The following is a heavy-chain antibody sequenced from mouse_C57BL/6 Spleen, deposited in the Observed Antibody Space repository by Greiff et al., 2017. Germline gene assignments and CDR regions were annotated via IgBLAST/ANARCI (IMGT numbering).Heavy chain of an antibody. CDR3: ARDSSGPYFDY. J-gene: IGHJ2*01. CDR2: INYDGSST. Sequence: EVQRVESEGGLVQPGSSMKLSCTASGFTFSDYYMAWVRQVPEKGLEWVANINYDGSSTYYLDSLKSRFIISRDNAKNILYLQMSSLKSEDTATYYCARDSSGPYFDYWGQGTTLTGSS. D-gene: IGHD3-2*02. CDR1: GFTFSDYY. V-gene: IGHV5-16*01.